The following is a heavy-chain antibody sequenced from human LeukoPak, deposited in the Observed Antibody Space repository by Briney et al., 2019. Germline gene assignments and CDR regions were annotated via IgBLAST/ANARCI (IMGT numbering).Heavy chain of an antibody. D-gene: IGHD1-14*01. CDR1: GGSISSSSYY. CDR2: IYYSGST. J-gene: IGHJ5*02. CDR3: ARHATGANWFDP. V-gene: IGHV4-39*01. Sequence: SETLSLTCTVSGGSISSSSYYWGWIRQPPGKGLEWIGSIYYSGSTYYNPSLKSRVTISVDTSKNQFSLKLSSVTAADTAVYYCARHATGANWFDPWGQGTLVTVSS.